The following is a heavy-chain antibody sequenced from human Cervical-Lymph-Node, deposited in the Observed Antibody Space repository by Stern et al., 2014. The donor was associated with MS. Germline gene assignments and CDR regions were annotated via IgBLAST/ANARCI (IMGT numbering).Heavy chain of an antibody. J-gene: IGHJ4*02. CDR3: ARGSREVLLPRFYFDY. V-gene: IGHV4-31*03. D-gene: IGHD3-3*01. CDR1: GGSISSGNYY. Sequence: MQLVQSGLGLVKPSQTLSLTCTVSGGSISSGNYYWSWIRQHPGKGLEWIGSIYHSGSTYYNPPLKSRVTTSIDTSKNQFSLKLSSVTAADTAVYYCARGSREVLLPRFYFDYWGQGTLVTVSS. CDR2: IYHSGST.